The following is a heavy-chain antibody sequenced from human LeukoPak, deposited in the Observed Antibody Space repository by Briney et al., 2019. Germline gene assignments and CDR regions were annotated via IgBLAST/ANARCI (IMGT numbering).Heavy chain of an antibody. CDR3: ARALPYSSSSPDHYFDY. CDR1: GGSISSGGYY. J-gene: IGHJ4*02. CDR2: IYYSVST. Sequence: SETLSLTCSVSGGSISSGGYYWSWIRRHPGKGLEWIGYIYYSVSTYCNPSLKSRVPISVDTSKNQFSLKLSSVTAADTAVYFCARALPYSSSSPDHYFDYWGQGTLVTVSS. D-gene: IGHD6-6*01. V-gene: IGHV4-31*03.